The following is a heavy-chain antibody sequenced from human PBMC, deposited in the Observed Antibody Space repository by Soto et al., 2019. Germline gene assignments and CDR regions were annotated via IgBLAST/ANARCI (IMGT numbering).Heavy chain of an antibody. CDR2: IYYSGST. CDR3: ARASNPGDYFDY. J-gene: IGHJ4*02. CDR1: GGSISSGDYY. Sequence: SETLSLTCTVSGGSISSGDYYWSWIRQPPGKCLEWIGYIYYSGSTYYNPSLKSRVTISVDTSKNQFSLKLSSVTAADTAVYYCARASNPGDYFDYWGQGTLVTVSS. V-gene: IGHV4-30-4*01. D-gene: IGHD4-4*01.